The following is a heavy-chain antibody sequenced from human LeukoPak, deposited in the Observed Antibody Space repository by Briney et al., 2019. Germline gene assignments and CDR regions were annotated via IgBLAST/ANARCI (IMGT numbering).Heavy chain of an antibody. V-gene: IGHV3-23*01. Sequence: GGSLRLSCAASGFTVNSNYMSWVRQAPGKGLEWVSAISGSGGSTYYADSVKGRFTISRDNSKNTLYLQMNSLRAEDTAVYYCAKLTLYGDYLDYWGQGTLVTVSS. D-gene: IGHD4-17*01. CDR2: ISGSGGST. CDR3: AKLTLYGDYLDY. J-gene: IGHJ4*02. CDR1: GFTVNSNY.